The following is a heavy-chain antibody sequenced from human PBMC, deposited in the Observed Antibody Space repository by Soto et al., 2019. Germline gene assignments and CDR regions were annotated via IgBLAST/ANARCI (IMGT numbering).Heavy chain of an antibody. CDR3: ARPRRPHWNDQQFDP. J-gene: IGHJ5*02. D-gene: IGHD1-1*01. Sequence: QVQLVESGGGVVQPGRSLRLSCAASGFTFSSYGMHWVRQAPGKGLEWVAVIWYDGSNKYYADSVKGRFTISRDNSKNTLYLQMNRLRAEDTAVYYCARPRRPHWNDQQFDPWGQGTLVTVSS. CDR2: IWYDGSNK. V-gene: IGHV3-33*01. CDR1: GFTFSSYG.